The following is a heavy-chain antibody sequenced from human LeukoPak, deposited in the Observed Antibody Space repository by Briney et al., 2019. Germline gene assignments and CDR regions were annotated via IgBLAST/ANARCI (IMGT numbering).Heavy chain of an antibody. V-gene: IGHV1-69*01. Sequence: SVKVSCKASGGTFSSYASSWVRQAPGQGLEWMGGIIPIFGTANYAQKFHGRVTITADESTSTAYMELTSLRSEDTAVYYCAKDLTPGPIDNWGQGPLVTVSS. CDR2: IIPIFGTA. CDR1: GGTFSSYA. D-gene: IGHD7-27*01. J-gene: IGHJ4*02. CDR3: AKDLTPGPIDN.